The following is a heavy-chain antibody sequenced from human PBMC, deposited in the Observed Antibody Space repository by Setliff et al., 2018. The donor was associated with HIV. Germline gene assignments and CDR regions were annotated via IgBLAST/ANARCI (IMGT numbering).Heavy chain of an antibody. CDR3: AREKGNTPAAYYLDY. J-gene: IGHJ4*02. Sequence: QPGGSLRLSCAASGFTFNTYSIHWVRQAPGKGLEWVAVISDDGGQTYYAGSVEGRFTIFRDNSKNTMYLQMNSLRGEDTAVYYCAREKGNTPAAYYLDYWGQGTLVTVSS. D-gene: IGHD3-10*01. CDR1: GFTFNTYS. CDR2: ISDDGGQT. V-gene: IGHV3-30*04.